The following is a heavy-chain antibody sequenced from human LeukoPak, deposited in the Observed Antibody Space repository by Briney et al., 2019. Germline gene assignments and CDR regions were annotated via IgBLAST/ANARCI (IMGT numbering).Heavy chain of an antibody. V-gene: IGHV3-66*01. J-gene: IGHJ6*02. CDR3: ARGYYTDYYYYYGMDV. D-gene: IGHD2-2*02. Sequence: GGSLRLSCAASGFTVSSNYMSWVRQAPGKGLEWVSVIYSGGSTYYADSVKGGFTISRDNSKNTLYLQMNSLRAEDTAVYYCARGYYTDYYYYYGMDVWGQGTTVTVSS. CDR1: GFTVSSNY. CDR2: IYSGGST.